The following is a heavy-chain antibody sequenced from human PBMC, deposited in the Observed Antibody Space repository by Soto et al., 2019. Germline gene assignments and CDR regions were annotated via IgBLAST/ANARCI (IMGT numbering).Heavy chain of an antibody. Sequence: PGGSLRLSCAASGFTFSSYAMSWVRQAPGKGLEWVSAISGSGGSTYYADSVKGRFTISRDNSKNTLYLQMNSLRAEDTAVYYCAKDPYIVGALNWFDPWGQGTLVTVSS. J-gene: IGHJ5*02. CDR2: ISGSGGST. D-gene: IGHD1-26*01. CDR1: GFTFSSYA. CDR3: AKDPYIVGALNWFDP. V-gene: IGHV3-23*01.